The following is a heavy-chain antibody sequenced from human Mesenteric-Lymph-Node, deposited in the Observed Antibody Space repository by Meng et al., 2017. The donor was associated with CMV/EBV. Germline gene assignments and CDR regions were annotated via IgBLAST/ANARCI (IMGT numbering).Heavy chain of an antibody. CDR3: ARPGITMIPDAFDI. V-gene: IGHV4-38-2*01. CDR1: GGAFSGYY. J-gene: IGHJ3*02. CDR2: IYHSGST. Sequence: SETLSLTCAVYGGAFSGYYWGWIRQPPGKGLEWIGSIYHSGSTYYNPSLKSRVTISVDTSKNQFSLKLSSVTAADTAVYYCARPGITMIPDAFDIWGQGTMVTVSS. D-gene: IGHD3-22*01.